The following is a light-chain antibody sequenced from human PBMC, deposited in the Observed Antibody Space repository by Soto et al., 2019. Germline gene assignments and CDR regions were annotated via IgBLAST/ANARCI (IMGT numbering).Light chain of an antibody. J-gene: IGKJ1*01. V-gene: IGKV3-15*01. Sequence: EIVMTQSPATLSVSPGERATLSCRASQSVSSNLAWYQQKPGQAPSLLIYGASTRATGIPARFSGGGSGKEFTLTISSLQSEDFPVYYCQQYNNWPRTFGQGTKVDI. CDR2: GAS. CDR1: QSVSSN. CDR3: QQYNNWPRT.